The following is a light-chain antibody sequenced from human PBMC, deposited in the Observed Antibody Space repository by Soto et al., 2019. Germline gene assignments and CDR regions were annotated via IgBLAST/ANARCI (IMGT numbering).Light chain of an antibody. CDR1: QTISSW. V-gene: IGKV1-5*03. CDR3: QQYSVYWT. CDR2: KAS. J-gene: IGKJ1*01. Sequence: DIQMTQSPSTLSGSVGDRVTITCRASQTISSWLAWYQQKPGRAPNLLIYKASTLKSGVPSRFSGSGSGTEFTLTIKSLKPDDFATYYCQQYSVYWTFGQGTKVDIK.